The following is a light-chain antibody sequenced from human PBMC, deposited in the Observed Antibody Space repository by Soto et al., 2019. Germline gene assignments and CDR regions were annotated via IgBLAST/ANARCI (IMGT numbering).Light chain of an antibody. CDR3: RSYTSSSTVI. J-gene: IGLJ2*01. CDR1: SSDVGGYNY. Sequence: QSALTQPASVSGSPGQSITISCTGTSSDVGGYNYVSWYQQHPGKAPKFIIYDVRNRPSGVSNRFSGSRSGNTVSLTISGVQAEDEADYYCRSYTSSSTVIFGGGTKLTVL. V-gene: IGLV2-14*01. CDR2: DVR.